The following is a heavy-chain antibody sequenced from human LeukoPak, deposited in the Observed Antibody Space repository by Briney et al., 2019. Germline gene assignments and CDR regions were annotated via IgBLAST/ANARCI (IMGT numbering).Heavy chain of an antibody. V-gene: IGHV1-2*04. J-gene: IGHJ4*02. CDR3: ARAGYSSSPLYYFDY. CDR2: INPNSGGT. D-gene: IGHD6-13*01. Sequence: ASVKVSCKASGYTFTGYYMHWVRQAPGQGLEWMGWINPNSGGTNYAQKFQGWVTMTRDTSISTAYMELSRLRPDDTAVYYCARAGYSSSPLYYFDYWGQGTLVTVSS. CDR1: GYTFTGYY.